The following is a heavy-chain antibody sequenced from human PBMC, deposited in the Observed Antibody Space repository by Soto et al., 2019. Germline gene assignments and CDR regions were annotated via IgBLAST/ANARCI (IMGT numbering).Heavy chain of an antibody. CDR1: GDSVSSNSAA. CDR3: ARGFLSSGWYSYYYGMDV. CDR2: TYYRSKWYN. D-gene: IGHD6-19*01. J-gene: IGHJ6*02. V-gene: IGHV6-1*01. Sequence: SQTLSLTCAISGDSVSSNSAAWNWIRQSPSRGLEWLGRTYYRSKWYNDYAVSVKSRITINPDTSKSQFSLQLNSVTPEDTAVYYCARGFLSSGWYSYYYGMDVWGQGTTVTVSS.